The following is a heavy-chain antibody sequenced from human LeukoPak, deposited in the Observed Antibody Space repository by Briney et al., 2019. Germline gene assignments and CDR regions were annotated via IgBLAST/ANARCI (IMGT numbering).Heavy chain of an antibody. Sequence: PSETLSLTCTVSGGSLSSYYWSWLRQPPGKGLEGIGYIYYSGSTNYNPSLKSRVTISVDTSKNQFSLKLSSVTAADTAVYYCAIGADSSGWSIPLDYWGQGTLVTVSS. V-gene: IGHV4-59*01. CDR2: IYYSGST. D-gene: IGHD6-19*01. CDR3: AIGADSSGWSIPLDY. J-gene: IGHJ4*02. CDR1: GGSLSSYY.